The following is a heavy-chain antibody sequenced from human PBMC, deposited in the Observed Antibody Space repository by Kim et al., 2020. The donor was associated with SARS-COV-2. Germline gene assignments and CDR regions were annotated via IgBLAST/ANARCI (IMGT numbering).Heavy chain of an antibody. Sequence: KGRFTISRDNSKNTLYLQMNSLRAEDTAVYYCAKSPSITMVRGGQYYFDYWGQGTLVTVSS. CDR3: AKSPSITMVRGGQYYFDY. V-gene: IGHV3-23*01. D-gene: IGHD3-10*01. J-gene: IGHJ4*02.